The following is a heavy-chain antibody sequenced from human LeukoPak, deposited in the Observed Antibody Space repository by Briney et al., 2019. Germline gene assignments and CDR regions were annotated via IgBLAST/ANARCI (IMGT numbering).Heavy chain of an antibody. CDR2: ISYDGSNK. J-gene: IGHJ6*04. Sequence: GGSLRLSCAASGFTFSSYSMNWVRQAPGKGLEWVAVISYDGSNKYYADYVKGRFTISRDNSKNTLYLQMNSLRAEDTAVYYCAKDLRDILTGASSYYYGMDVWGKGTTVTVSS. CDR3: AKDLRDILTGASSYYYGMDV. D-gene: IGHD3-9*01. V-gene: IGHV3-30*18. CDR1: GFTFSSYS.